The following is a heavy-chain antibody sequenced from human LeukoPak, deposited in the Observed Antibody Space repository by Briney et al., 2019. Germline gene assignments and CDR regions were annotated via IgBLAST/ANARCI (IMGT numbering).Heavy chain of an antibody. Sequence: GGSLRLSCAASGFTFSSYSMNWVRQAPGKGLEWVSSISSSSSYIYYADSVKGRFTTSRDNAKNSLYLQMNSLRAEDTAVYYCASTPAVAGSYYYYYGMDVWGQGTTVTVSS. V-gene: IGHV3-21*01. D-gene: IGHD6-19*01. J-gene: IGHJ6*02. CDR2: ISSSSSYI. CDR1: GFTFSSYS. CDR3: ASTPAVAGSYYYYYGMDV.